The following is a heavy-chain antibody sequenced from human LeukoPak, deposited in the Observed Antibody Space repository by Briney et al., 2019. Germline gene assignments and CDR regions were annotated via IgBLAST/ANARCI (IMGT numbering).Heavy chain of an antibody. Sequence: ASVKVSGKASGYTFTGYYMHWVRQAPGQGLEWMGWINPNSGGTNYAQKFQGWVTMTRDTSISTAYMELSRLRSDDTAVYYCARGKFDYGDYVDGGRYFDYWGQGTLVTVSS. J-gene: IGHJ4*02. D-gene: IGHD4-17*01. CDR1: GYTFTGYY. CDR2: INPNSGGT. V-gene: IGHV1-2*04. CDR3: ARGKFDYGDYVDGGRYFDY.